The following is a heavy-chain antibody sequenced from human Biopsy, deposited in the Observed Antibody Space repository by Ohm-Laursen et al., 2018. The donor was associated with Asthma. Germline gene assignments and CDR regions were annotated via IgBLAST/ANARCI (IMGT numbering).Heavy chain of an antibody. V-gene: IGHV1-69*01. Sequence: SSVKVSCKAPGGTFSNFAISWVRQAPGQGPEWLGGIMTVFGTTNYAQKFQGRVTITADESTSTAYMEVTSLRSEDTAIYYCARCQVGYSSGWSLLLKKIYYSGMDVWGQGTAVTVSS. CDR3: ARCQVGYSSGWSLLLKKIYYSGMDV. D-gene: IGHD6-19*01. CDR1: GGTFSNFA. J-gene: IGHJ6*02. CDR2: IMTVFGTT.